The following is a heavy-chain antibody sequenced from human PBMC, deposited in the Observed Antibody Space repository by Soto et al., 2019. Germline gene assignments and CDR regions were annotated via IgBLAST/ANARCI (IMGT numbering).Heavy chain of an antibody. CDR2: ISYDGSNK. J-gene: IGHJ4*02. Sequence: QVQLVESGGGVVQLGRSLRLSCAASGFTFSSYGMHWVRQAPGKGLEWVAVISYDGSNKYYADSVKGRFTISRDNSKNTLYLQMNSLRAEDTAVYYCAKSGTRGSSGWYDYWGQGTLVTVSS. CDR3: AKSGTRGSSGWYDY. CDR1: GFTFSSYG. V-gene: IGHV3-30*18. D-gene: IGHD6-19*01.